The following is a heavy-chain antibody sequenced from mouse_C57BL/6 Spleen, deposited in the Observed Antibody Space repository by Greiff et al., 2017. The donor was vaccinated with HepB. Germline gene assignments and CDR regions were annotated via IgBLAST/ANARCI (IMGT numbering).Heavy chain of an antibody. J-gene: IGHJ3*01. CDR2: INPSNGGT. Sequence: QVHVKQPGTELVKPGASVKLSCKASGYTFTSYWMHWVKQRPGQGLEWIGNINPSNGGTNYNEKFKSKATLTVDKSSSTAYMQLSSLTSEDSAVYYCARKDWDEAWFAYWGQGTLVTVSA. CDR1: GYTFTSYW. CDR3: ARKDWDEAWFAY. V-gene: IGHV1-53*01. D-gene: IGHD4-1*01.